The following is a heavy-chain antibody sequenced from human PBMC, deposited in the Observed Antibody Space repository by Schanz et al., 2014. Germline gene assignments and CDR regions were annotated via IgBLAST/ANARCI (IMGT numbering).Heavy chain of an antibody. CDR1: GFTFSNFG. J-gene: IGHJ4*02. CDR2: IRFDVTNK. V-gene: IGHV3-30*02. Sequence: QVQLVESGGGVVQPGGSLRLSCAASGFTFSNFGMHWVRQAPGKGLEWVAFIRFDVTNKYYADSVKGRFTISRDNSKNTLYLQMNSLRTEDTAVYFCAKSYDTSGYSGFDYWGQGTLVTVSS. D-gene: IGHD3-22*01. CDR3: AKSYDTSGYSGFDY.